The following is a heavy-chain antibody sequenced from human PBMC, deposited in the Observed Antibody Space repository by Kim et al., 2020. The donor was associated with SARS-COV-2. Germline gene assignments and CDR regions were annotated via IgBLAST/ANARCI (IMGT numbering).Heavy chain of an antibody. J-gene: IGHJ2*01. D-gene: IGHD2-2*02. CDR2: IGTAGDP. V-gene: IGHV3-13*05. Sequence: GGSLRLSCAASGFTFSSYDMHWVRQATGKGLEWVSAIGTAGDPYYPGSVKGRFTISRENAKNSLYLQMNSLRAGDTAVYYCARARCSSTSCYIRDWYFDLWGRGTLAT. CDR3: ARARCSSTSCYIRDWYFDL. CDR1: GFTFSSYD.